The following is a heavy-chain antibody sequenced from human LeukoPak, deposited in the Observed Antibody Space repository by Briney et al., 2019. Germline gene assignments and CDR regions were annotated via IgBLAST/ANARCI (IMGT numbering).Heavy chain of an antibody. J-gene: IGHJ4*02. D-gene: IGHD2-15*01. Sequence: ASVKVSCKASGYTXSGYYIHWVRQAPGQGLEWMGWINPSGGGTKYAQKFQGRVTMTRDTSISTAYMELSTLTSDDTAVYFCARRYCSGGSCYPDYWGQGTLVTVSS. CDR1: GYTXSGYY. CDR2: INPSGGGT. V-gene: IGHV1-2*02. CDR3: ARRYCSGGSCYPDY.